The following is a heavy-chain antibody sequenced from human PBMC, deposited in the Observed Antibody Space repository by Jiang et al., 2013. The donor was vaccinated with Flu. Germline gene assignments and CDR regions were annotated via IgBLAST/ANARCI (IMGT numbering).Heavy chain of an antibody. CDR3: ARGFREYYDFWRGYYYYYGMDV. CDR1: GYTFTSYD. V-gene: IGHV1-8*01. CDR2: MNPNSGNT. D-gene: IGHD3-3*01. J-gene: IGHJ6*02. Sequence: KVSCKASGYTFTSYDINWVRQATGQGLEWMGWMNPNSGNTGYAQKFQGRVTMTRNTSISTAYMELSSLRSEDTAVYYCARGFREYYDFWRGYYYYYGMDVWGQGTTVTVSS.